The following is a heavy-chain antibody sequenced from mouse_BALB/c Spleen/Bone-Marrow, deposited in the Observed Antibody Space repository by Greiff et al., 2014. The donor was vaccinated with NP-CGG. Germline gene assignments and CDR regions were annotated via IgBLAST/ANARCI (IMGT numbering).Heavy chain of an antibody. D-gene: IGHD2-3*01. V-gene: IGHV14-3*02. CDR1: GFNIKDTY. J-gene: IGHJ4*01. CDR3: ARWLLPYGLDY. CDR2: IDPANGNT. Sequence: EVKLMESGAELVKPGASVKLSCTASGFNIKDTYMHWVKQRPEQGLEWIGRIDPANGNTKYDPKFQGKATITADTSSNTAYLQLGSLTSEDTAVYYCARWLLPYGLDYWGQGTSVTVSS.